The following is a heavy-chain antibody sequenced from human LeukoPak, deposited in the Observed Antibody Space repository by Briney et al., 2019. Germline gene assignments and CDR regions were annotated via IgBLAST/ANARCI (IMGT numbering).Heavy chain of an antibody. V-gene: IGHV1-69*06. Sequence: GASVKVSCKASGGTFSSYAISWVRQAPGQGLEWMGGIIPIFGTANYAQKFQGRVTITADKSTSTAYMELSSLRSEDTAVYYCARAAYDSSGSIWFDPWGQGTLVTVSS. CDR2: IIPIFGTA. CDR3: ARAAYDSSGSIWFDP. D-gene: IGHD3-22*01. J-gene: IGHJ5*02. CDR1: GGTFSSYA.